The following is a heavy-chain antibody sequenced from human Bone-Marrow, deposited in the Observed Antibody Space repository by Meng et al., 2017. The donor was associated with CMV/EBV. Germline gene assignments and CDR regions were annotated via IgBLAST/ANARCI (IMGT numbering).Heavy chain of an antibody. V-gene: IGHV3-21*01. CDR1: GFTFSSYS. Sequence: GGSLGLSCAASGFTFSSYSMNWVRQAPGKGLEWVSSISSSSSYIYYADSVKGRFTISRDNAKNSLYLQMNSLRAEDTAVYYCASHNPGRGYYYGMDVWGQGTTVTVSS. J-gene: IGHJ6*02. CDR2: ISSSSSYI. CDR3: ASHNPGRGYYYGMDV. D-gene: IGHD3-10*01.